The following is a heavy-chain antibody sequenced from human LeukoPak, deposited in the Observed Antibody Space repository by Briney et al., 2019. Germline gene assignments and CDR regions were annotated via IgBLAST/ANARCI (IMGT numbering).Heavy chain of an antibody. CDR3: ARGAGLYYYDSSSDY. CDR2: ISGNAGST. D-gene: IGHD3-22*01. Sequence: GGSLRLSCAASGFTLSSYAMSWVRQAPGKGLEWVSLISGNAGSTYYADSVKGRFTISRDNAKNSLYLQMNSLRAEDTAVYYCARGAGLYYYDSSSDYWGQGTLVTVSS. V-gene: IGHV3-23*01. J-gene: IGHJ4*02. CDR1: GFTLSSYA.